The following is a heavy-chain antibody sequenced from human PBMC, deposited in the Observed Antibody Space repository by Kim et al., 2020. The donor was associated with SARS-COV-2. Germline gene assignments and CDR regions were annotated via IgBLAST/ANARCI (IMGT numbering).Heavy chain of an antibody. V-gene: IGHV4-59*02. CDR3: ARSASSGWALPPFDY. CDR2: FYYRGTT. CDR1: GGSVSSYY. D-gene: IGHD6-19*01. J-gene: IGHJ4*01. Sequence: SETLSLNCTVSGGSVSSYYWSWIRQPPGKGLEWIGYFYYRGTTNYNPSLKSRVTISVDTSKNQFSLKLTSVTAADTAVYFCARSASSGWALPPFDYWG.